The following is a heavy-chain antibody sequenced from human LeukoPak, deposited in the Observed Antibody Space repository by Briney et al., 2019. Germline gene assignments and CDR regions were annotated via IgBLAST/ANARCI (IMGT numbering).Heavy chain of an antibody. V-gene: IGHV1-69*13. CDR2: TILKLGRV. J-gene: IGHJ6*02. CDR1: GGTFSSYA. CDR3: AIRHCGGECHPTNYYYYGIHV. D-gene: IGHD2-21*01. Sequence: SVKVSCKASGGTFSSYAISWVRQAPGQGLEWMGGTILKLGRVNYAQKFQGRVMITAVESTNTVNMELNSLRSEDTAVYYCAIRHCGGECHPTNYYYYGIHVWGQGTTVTVSS.